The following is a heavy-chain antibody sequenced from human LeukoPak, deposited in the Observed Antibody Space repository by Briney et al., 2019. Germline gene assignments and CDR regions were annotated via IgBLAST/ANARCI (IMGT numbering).Heavy chain of an antibody. CDR2: ISGSSGTT. J-gene: IGHJ4*02. V-gene: IGHV3-23*01. Sequence: PGGSLRLSCAASGFTFSTYGMNWVRQAPGEGLEWVSVISGSSGTTYYADSVKGRFTISRDNSRNTLYLQMNSLRAEDTAVYYCARDSGYSYADDYWGRGTLVTVSS. CDR1: GFTFSTYG. CDR3: ARDSGYSYADDY. D-gene: IGHD5-18*01.